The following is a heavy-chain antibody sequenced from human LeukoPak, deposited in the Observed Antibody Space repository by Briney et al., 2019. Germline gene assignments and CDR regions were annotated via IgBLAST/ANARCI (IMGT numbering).Heavy chain of an antibody. CDR2: ISGYNGHT. Sequence: ASVKVSCKASGYTFTNYGISWVRQAPGQGLEWMGWISGYNGHTNYAQKLQGRVTMTTDTSTSTAYMELRSLRSDDTAVYYCAKDLIVVVTARWGGDAFDIWGQGTMVTVSS. CDR1: GYTFTNYG. J-gene: IGHJ3*02. V-gene: IGHV1-18*01. CDR3: AKDLIVVVTARWGGDAFDI. D-gene: IGHD2-21*02.